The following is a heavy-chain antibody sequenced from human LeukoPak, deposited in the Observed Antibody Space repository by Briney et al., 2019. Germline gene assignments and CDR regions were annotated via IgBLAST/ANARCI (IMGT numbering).Heavy chain of an antibody. CDR1: GFTVSSNY. CDR2: IYSGGST. Sequence: GGSLRLSCAASGFTVSSNYMSWVRQAPGKGLEWVSVIYSGGSTYYADSVKGRFTISRDISKNTLYLQMNSLRAEDTAVYYCAKDPIGYCSGGSCWYYWGQGTLVTVSS. J-gene: IGHJ4*02. D-gene: IGHD2-15*01. CDR3: AKDPIGYCSGGSCWYY. V-gene: IGHV3-53*01.